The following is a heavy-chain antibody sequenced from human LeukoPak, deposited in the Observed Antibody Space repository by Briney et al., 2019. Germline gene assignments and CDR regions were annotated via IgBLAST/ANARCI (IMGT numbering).Heavy chain of an antibody. V-gene: IGHV1-69*13. D-gene: IGHD6-13*01. CDR2: IIPIFGTA. J-gene: IGHJ4*02. CDR3: ASMGQQLVRGFDY. Sequence: GASVKVSCKASGGTFSSYAISWVRQAPGQGLEWMGGIIPIFGTANYAQKFQGRVTITADESTSTAYMELSSLRSEDTAVYYCASMGQQLVRGFDYWGQGTLVTVSS. CDR1: GGTFSSYA.